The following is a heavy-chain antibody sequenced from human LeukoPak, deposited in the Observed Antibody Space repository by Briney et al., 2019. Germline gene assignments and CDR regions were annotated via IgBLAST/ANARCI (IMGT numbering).Heavy chain of an antibody. V-gene: IGHV4-61*01. Sequence: PSETLSLTCTVSGGSFSSGSYYWSWIRQPPGKGLEWIGYIYYSGNTNYNPPLKSRVTISIDTSKNQFSLRLSSVTAADTAVYYCARGAAGYSYGWGQGTLVTVSS. D-gene: IGHD5-18*01. CDR1: GGSFSSGSYY. CDR2: IYYSGNT. J-gene: IGHJ4*02. CDR3: ARGAAGYSYG.